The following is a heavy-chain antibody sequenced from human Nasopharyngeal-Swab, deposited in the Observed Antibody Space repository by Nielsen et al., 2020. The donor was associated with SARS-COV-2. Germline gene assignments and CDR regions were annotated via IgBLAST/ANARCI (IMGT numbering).Heavy chain of an antibody. D-gene: IGHD6-19*01. Sequence: GGSLRLSCAASGFTFSSYSMNWVRQAPGEGLEWLSYISASSIGGSSSVIYYADSVKGRFTTSRDNAKNSMYLEMNSLRAEDTAVYYCARDRWLVQDSYFYMDVWGKGTTVTVSS. V-gene: IGHV3-48*04. CDR2: ISASSIGGSSSVI. CDR3: ARDRWLVQDSYFYMDV. J-gene: IGHJ6*03. CDR1: GFTFSSYS.